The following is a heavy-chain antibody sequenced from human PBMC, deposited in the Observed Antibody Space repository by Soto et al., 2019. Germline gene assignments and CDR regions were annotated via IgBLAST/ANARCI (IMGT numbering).Heavy chain of an antibody. CDR1: GYTVTDLS. Sequence: GASVKVSCKVSGYTVTDLSIHWVRQSPGKGLEWMANFEPEDGEIVYAQKFQGRVKVTEDTSANTAYLELSSLTSDDTAVYYCAVESPTPEITPLHYNGLDGWGQGTMITVSS. V-gene: IGHV1-24*01. D-gene: IGHD1-20*01. CDR2: FEPEDGEI. J-gene: IGHJ6*02. CDR3: AVESPTPEITPLHYNGLDG.